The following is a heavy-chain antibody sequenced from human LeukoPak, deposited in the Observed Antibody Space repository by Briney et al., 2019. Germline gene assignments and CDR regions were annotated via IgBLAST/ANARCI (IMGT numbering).Heavy chain of an antibody. Sequence: SETLSLTCTVSAVSISSFSWTWIRQPAGKGLECLGRIYTSGSTDYNPSLKSRVTMSVDTSKNQFSLKLTSVTAADTAVYYCARGSSYLWDWYFDLWGRGTLVTVSS. J-gene: IGHJ2*01. D-gene: IGHD3-22*01. CDR3: ARGSSYLWDWYFDL. CDR2: IYTSGST. CDR1: AVSISSFS. V-gene: IGHV4-4*07.